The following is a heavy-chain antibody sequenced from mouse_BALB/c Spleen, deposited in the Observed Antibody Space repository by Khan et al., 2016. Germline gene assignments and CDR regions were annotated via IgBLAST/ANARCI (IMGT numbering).Heavy chain of an antibody. CDR3: ARRRGVYYAMDY. CDR1: GYTFTNYG. V-gene: IGHV9-3-1*01. CDR2: INTYTGEP. J-gene: IGHJ4*01. Sequence: QIQLVQSGPELKKPGETVKISCKASGYTFTNYGMNWVKQAPGKGLKWMGWINTYTGEPTYADDFKGRFAFSLETSASTAYLQINNLKNEDTATYFCARRRGVYYAMDYWGQGTSVTVSS.